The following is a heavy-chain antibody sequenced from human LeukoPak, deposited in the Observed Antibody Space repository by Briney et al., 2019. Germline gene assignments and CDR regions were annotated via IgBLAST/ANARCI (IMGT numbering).Heavy chain of an antibody. CDR2: IYWDDDK. V-gene: IGHV2-5*02. J-gene: IGHJ4*02. D-gene: IGHD6-19*01. Sequence: SGPTLVKPTQTLTLTCTFSGFSLSTSGVGVGWIRQPPGKALEWLALIYWDDDKRYSPSLKSRLTITKDTSKNQVVLTVTNMDPVDSATYYCARSIAVAGTGVFDYWGQGTLVTVSS. CDR1: GFSLSTSGVG. CDR3: ARSIAVAGTGVFDY.